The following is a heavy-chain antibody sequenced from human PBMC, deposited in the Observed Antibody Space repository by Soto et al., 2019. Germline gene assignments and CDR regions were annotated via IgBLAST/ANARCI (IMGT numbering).Heavy chain of an antibody. D-gene: IGHD1-1*01. J-gene: IGHJ4*02. Sequence: QLQLQESGPGLVKASETLSLTCTVSGGSISGYYWSWIWQPPGKGLEWIAYIHYSGSTNSNPSLKSRVTISVDMSKDQFSLTLTSVTAADTAVYYCARHSNEYRKSLDYWGQGTLVTVSS. CDR2: IHYSGST. V-gene: IGHV4-59*08. CDR1: GGSISGYY. CDR3: ARHSNEYRKSLDY.